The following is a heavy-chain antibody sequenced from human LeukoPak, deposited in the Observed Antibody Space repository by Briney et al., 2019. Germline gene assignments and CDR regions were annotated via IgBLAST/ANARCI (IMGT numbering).Heavy chain of an antibody. Sequence: GESLQISCKGSGCSFSNYWIAWVRQMPGKGREWMGIIFPGDSETSYSPSFRGQVIISADRSINTAYLQWNSLKASDTAMYYCARPSRSRKHGSTSGVEYCGQGTLVSVSS. J-gene: IGHJ4*02. CDR3: ARPSRSRKHGSTSGVEY. CDR2: IFPGDSET. D-gene: IGHD3-10*01. CDR1: GCSFSNYW. V-gene: IGHV5-51*01.